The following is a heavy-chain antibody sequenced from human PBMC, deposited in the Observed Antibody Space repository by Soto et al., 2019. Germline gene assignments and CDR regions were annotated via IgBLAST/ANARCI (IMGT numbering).Heavy chain of an antibody. J-gene: IGHJ5*02. Sequence: GESLKIACKGSGYSFTSYWISWVRQMPGKGLEWMGRIDPSDSYTNYSPSFQGHVTISADKSTSTAYLQWSSLKASDTAMYYCARQGEATERDTWFDPWGPGTLVPVSS. CDR3: ARQGEATERDTWFDP. CDR2: IDPSDSYT. D-gene: IGHD1-1*01. V-gene: IGHV5-10-1*01. CDR1: GYSFTSYW.